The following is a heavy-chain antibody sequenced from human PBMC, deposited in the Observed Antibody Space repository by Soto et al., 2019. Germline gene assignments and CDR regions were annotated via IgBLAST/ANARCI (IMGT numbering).Heavy chain of an antibody. CDR1: GGTFSSYA. CDR3: ARKVGYCSSTSCYTTTKGYYYYGMDV. Sequence: SVKVSCKASGGTFSSYAISWVRQAPGQGLEWMGGIIPIFGTANYAQKFQGRVTITADESTSTAYMELSSLRSEDTAVYYCARKVGYCSSTSCYTTTKGYYYYGMDVWGQGTTVTVSS. V-gene: IGHV1-69*13. J-gene: IGHJ6*02. D-gene: IGHD2-2*02. CDR2: IIPIFGTA.